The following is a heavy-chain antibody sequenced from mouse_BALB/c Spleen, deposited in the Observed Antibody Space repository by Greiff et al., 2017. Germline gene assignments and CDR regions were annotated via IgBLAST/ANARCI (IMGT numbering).Heavy chain of an antibody. J-gene: IGHJ2*01. Sequence: VQLQESGAELARPGASVKLSCKASGYTFTSYWMQWVKQRPGQGLEWIGAIYPGDGDTRYTQKFKGKATLTADKSSSTAYMQLSSLASEDSAVYYCAKLEYFDYWGQGTTLTVSS. CDR1: GYTFTSYW. V-gene: IGHV1-87*01. D-gene: IGHD4-1*01. CDR3: AKLEYFDY. CDR2: IYPGDGDT.